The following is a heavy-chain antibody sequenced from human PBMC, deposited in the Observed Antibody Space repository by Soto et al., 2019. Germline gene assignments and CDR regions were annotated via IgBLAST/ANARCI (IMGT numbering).Heavy chain of an antibody. J-gene: IGHJ6*02. Sequence: KSSETLSLTCTVSGGSISSYYWSWIRQPPGKGLEWIGYIYYSGSTNYNPSLKSRVTISVDTSKNQFSLKLSSVTAADTAVYYCARGLYYDFWSGYKPYYYYGMDVWGQGTTVTVSS. D-gene: IGHD3-3*01. V-gene: IGHV4-59*01. CDR2: IYYSGST. CDR1: GGSISSYY. CDR3: ARGLYYDFWSGYKPYYYYGMDV.